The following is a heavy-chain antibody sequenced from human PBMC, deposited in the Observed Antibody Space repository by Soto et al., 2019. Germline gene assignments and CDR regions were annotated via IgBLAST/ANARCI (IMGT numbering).Heavy chain of an antibody. J-gene: IGHJ4*02. Sequence: EVQLLESGGGLVQPGGSLRLSCAASGFTFSSYAMSWVRQAPGKGLEWVSAISGSGGSTYYADSVKGRFTISRDNSKNTLYLQMNSLRAEDTAVYYCAKDNARGYSSSWYTDYWGQGTLVTVSS. CDR3: AKDNARGYSSSWYTDY. D-gene: IGHD6-13*01. V-gene: IGHV3-23*01. CDR1: GFTFSSYA. CDR2: ISGSGGST.